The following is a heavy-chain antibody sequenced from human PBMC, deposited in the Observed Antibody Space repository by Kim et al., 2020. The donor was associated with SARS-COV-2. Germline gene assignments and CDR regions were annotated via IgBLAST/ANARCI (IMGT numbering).Heavy chain of an antibody. J-gene: IGHJ4*02. V-gene: IGHV3-74*01. Sequence: GGSLRLSCAASGFTFSSYWMHWVRQAPGKGLVWVSRINSDGSSTSYADSVKGRFTISRDNAKNTLYLQMNSLRAEDTAVYYCARGRGQLWFGNRDWGQGTLVTVSS. CDR2: INSDGSST. D-gene: IGHD3-10*01. CDR3: ARGRGQLWFGNRD. CDR1: GFTFSSYW.